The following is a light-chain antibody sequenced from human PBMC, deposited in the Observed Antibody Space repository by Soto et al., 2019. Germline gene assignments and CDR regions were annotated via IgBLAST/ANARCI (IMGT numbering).Light chain of an antibody. Sequence: QSALTQSASVSGSPGQSITISCTGPSSDFGGYNYVSWYQQHPGKAPKLMIYDVSNRPSGVSNRFSGSKSGNTASLTISGLQAEDEADYYCSSYTSSSTLVFGTGTKVTVL. CDR2: DVS. V-gene: IGLV2-14*01. CDR3: SSYTSSSTLV. CDR1: SSDFGGYNY. J-gene: IGLJ1*01.